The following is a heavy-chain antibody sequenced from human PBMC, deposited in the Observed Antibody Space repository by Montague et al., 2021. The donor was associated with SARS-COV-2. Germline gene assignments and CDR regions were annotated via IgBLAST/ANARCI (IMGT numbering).Heavy chain of an antibody. CDR2: ISISGST. Sequence: TLPLTCTVSGGSISSGSYYWSWIRQPAGKGLEWIGRISISGSTNYNHSLKSRGTISVDTPKNQFSLKLSSVTAADTAVYYCARDIAVAGLFDYWGQGTLVTVSS. CDR3: ARDIAVAGLFDY. J-gene: IGHJ4*02. V-gene: IGHV4-61*02. CDR1: GGSISSGSYY. D-gene: IGHD6-19*01.